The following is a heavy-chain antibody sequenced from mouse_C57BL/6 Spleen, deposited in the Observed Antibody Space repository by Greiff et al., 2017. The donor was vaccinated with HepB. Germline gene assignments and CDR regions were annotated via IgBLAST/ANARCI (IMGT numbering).Heavy chain of an antibody. V-gene: IGHV1-50*01. CDR1: GYTFSSYW. J-gene: IGHJ1*03. CDR3: ARVLLPTGYFDV. D-gene: IGHD1-1*01. CDR2: IDPSDSYT. Sequence: VQLQQPGAELVKPGASVKLSCKASGYTFSSYWMQWVKQRPGQGLEWIGEIDPSDSYTNYNQKFKGKATLTVDTSSSTAYMQLSSLTSEDSAVYYCARVLLPTGYFDVWGTGTTVTVSS.